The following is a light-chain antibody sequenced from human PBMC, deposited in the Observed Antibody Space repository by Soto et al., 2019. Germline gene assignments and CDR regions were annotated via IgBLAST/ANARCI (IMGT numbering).Light chain of an antibody. V-gene: IGKV3-20*01. CDR3: QHYGDSRT. CDR1: QSVSSSF. Sequence: ELVLTQSPDTLSLSPGERATLSCRASQSVSSSFLAWYQQKPGQAPRLLIYGAASRATGIPDRFSGSGSRTDFTLSISRLVPEYFAVYYCQHYGDSRTFGQGTKVEIK. J-gene: IGKJ1*01. CDR2: GAA.